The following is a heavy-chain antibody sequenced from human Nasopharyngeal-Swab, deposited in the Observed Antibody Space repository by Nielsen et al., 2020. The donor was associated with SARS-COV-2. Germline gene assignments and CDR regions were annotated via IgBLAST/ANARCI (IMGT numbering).Heavy chain of an antibody. D-gene: IGHD4-17*01. J-gene: IGHJ4*02. CDR3: ARTTVTTDPGDY. V-gene: IGHV3-23*01. CDR1: GFTFRNYA. Sequence: SLKISCAASGFTFRNYAMRWVRQAPGKGLEWISAISGLGGSTYYADSVKGRFTISRDNSKNTLYLQMNSLRAEDTAVYFCARTTVTTDPGDYWGQGTLVTVSS. CDR2: ISGLGGST.